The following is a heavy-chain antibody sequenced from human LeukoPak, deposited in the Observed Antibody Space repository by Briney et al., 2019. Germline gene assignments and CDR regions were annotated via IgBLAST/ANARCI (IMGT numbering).Heavy chain of an antibody. CDR1: GYSFTTYW. Sequence: GESLKISCNASGYSFTTYWIGWVRQMPGQGLEWMGIIYPGDSDTSYSPSFQGQVTISVDKSISTAYLQWTSLKASDTAMYYCARRPTGRNYYFDYWGQGALVTVSS. CDR3: ARRPTGRNYYFDY. V-gene: IGHV5-51*01. CDR2: IYPGDSDT. J-gene: IGHJ4*02. D-gene: IGHD1-1*01.